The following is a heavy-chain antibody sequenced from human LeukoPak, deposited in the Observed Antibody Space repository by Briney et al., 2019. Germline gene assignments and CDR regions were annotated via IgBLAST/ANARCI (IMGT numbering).Heavy chain of an antibody. Sequence: PSETLSLNCTVSGGSISRNSDYWGWIRQPPGKGLEWIGSIYYGGSTYYNPSLKSRVTISVDTSKNQFSLKLSSVTAADTAVYYCARFPAQWLVPTGYWFDPWGQGTLVTVSS. J-gene: IGHJ5*02. CDR1: GGSISRNSDY. CDR2: IYYGGST. D-gene: IGHD6-19*01. V-gene: IGHV4-39*07. CDR3: ARFPAQWLVPTGYWFDP.